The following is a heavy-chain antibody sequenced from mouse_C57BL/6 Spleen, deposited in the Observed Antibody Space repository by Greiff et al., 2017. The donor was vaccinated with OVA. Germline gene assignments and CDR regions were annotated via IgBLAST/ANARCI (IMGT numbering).Heavy chain of an antibody. CDR3: ARKGDYYGSQAMDY. CDR1: GYTFTSYW. Sequence: QVQLQQPGAELVKPGASVKMSCKASGYTFTSYWITWVKQRPGQGLEWIGDIYPGSGSTNYNEKFKSKATLTVDTSSSTAYMQLSSLTSEDSAVYYGARKGDYYGSQAMDYWGQGTSVTVSS. CDR2: IYPGSGST. D-gene: IGHD1-1*01. V-gene: IGHV1-55*01. J-gene: IGHJ4*01.